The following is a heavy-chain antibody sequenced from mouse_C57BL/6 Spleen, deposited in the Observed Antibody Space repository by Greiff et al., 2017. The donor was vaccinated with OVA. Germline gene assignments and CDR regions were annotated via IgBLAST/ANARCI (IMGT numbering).Heavy chain of an antibody. Sequence: VQLQQPGAELVKPGASVKLSCKASGYTFTSYWMQWVKQRPGQGLEWIGEIDPFDSYTNYNHKFKGQVTLTVDTSSSTAYMQLSSLTSEDSAVYYCARGNYGSSYAMDYWGQGTSVTVSS. CDR2: IDPFDSYT. V-gene: IGHV1-50*01. CDR1: GYTFTSYW. J-gene: IGHJ4*01. D-gene: IGHD1-1*01. CDR3: ARGNYGSSYAMDY.